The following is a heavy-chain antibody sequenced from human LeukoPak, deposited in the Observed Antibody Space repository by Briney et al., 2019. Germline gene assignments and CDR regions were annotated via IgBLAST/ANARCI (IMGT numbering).Heavy chain of an antibody. V-gene: IGHV4-61*02. CDR1: GDSISSDNYY. D-gene: IGHD4-23*01. Sequence: NASETLSLTCTVSGDSISSDNYYWNWIRQPAGKGLEWIGRIYTSGSTNYNPSLKSRVTISIDTSKNQFSLKLTSVTAADTAVYYCATDYGGYYYYMDVWGKGTTVTVSS. CDR3: ATDYGGYYYYMDV. CDR2: IYTSGST. J-gene: IGHJ6*03.